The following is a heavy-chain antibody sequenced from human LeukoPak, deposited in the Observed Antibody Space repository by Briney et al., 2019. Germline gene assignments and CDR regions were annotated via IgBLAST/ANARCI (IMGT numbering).Heavy chain of an antibody. D-gene: IGHD2-2*01. Sequence: SQTLSLTRSQSRDSSTNYYGSSMRPPPGKGLEWIGYVYYSGSTNYNPSLKTRLHLSVDTSKNRFSLKLSSVTAADTAVYYCASSPRLTTSWFLFDSWGHGTLVTVSS. CDR3: ASSPRLTTSWFLFDS. CDR2: VYYSGST. CDR1: RDSSTNYY. J-gene: IGHJ5*01. V-gene: IGHV4-59*08.